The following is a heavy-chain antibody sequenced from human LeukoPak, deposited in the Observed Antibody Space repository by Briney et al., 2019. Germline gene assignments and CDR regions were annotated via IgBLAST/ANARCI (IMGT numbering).Heavy chain of an antibody. Sequence: SQTLFLTCAVSGGSISSGGYSWSWIRQPPGKGLEWIGYIYHSGSTYYNPSLKSRVTISVDRSKNQFSLKLSSVTAADTAVYYCARVRETRFGEHLNWFDPWGQGTLVTVSS. CDR2: IYHSGST. J-gene: IGHJ5*02. CDR1: GGSISSGGYS. CDR3: ARVRETRFGEHLNWFDP. D-gene: IGHD3-10*01. V-gene: IGHV4-30-2*01.